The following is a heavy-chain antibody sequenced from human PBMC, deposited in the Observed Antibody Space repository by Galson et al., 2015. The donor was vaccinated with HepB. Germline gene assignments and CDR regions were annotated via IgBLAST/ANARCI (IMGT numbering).Heavy chain of an antibody. CDR2: INHSGTT. CDR3: ARRRTVNIPLYGYYYLDV. CDR1: GGSLSGFY. V-gene: IGHV4-34*01. J-gene: IGHJ6*03. D-gene: IGHD4-17*01. Sequence: AVYGGSLSGFYWSWIRRPPGKGLEWIGDINHSGTTYYNPSLKSRVTISVDTSKNQFSLKLRSVTAADTAAYYCARRRTVNIPLYGYYYLDVWGKGTTVTVSS.